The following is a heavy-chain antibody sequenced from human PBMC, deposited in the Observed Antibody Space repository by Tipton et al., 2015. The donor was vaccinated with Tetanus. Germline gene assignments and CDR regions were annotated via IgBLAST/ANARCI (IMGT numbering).Heavy chain of an antibody. Sequence: SLRLSCAASGFTFDDYAMHWVRQAPGKGLEWVSGISWNSGSIGYADSVKGRFTISRDNAKNSLYLQMNSLRAEDTALYYCVSLVATTVVRGAFDIWGQGTMVNVSS. CDR3: VSLVATTVVRGAFDI. CDR1: GFTFDDYA. CDR2: ISWNSGSI. D-gene: IGHD3-10*01. V-gene: IGHV3-9*01. J-gene: IGHJ3*02.